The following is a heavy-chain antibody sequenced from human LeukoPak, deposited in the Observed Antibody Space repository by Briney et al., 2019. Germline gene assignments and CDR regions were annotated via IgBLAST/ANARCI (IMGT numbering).Heavy chain of an antibody. D-gene: IGHD3-22*01. CDR1: GYTLTELS. CDR2: FDPEDGET. V-gene: IGHV1-24*01. CDR3: ATDKYYDSSGYYLGYYYGMDV. Sequence: GAPVKVSCKVSGYTLTELSMHWVRQAPGKGLEWMGGFDPEDGETIYAQKFQGRVTMTEDTSTDTAYMELSSLRSEDTAVYYCATDKYYDSSGYYLGYYYGMDVWGQGTTVTVSS. J-gene: IGHJ6*02.